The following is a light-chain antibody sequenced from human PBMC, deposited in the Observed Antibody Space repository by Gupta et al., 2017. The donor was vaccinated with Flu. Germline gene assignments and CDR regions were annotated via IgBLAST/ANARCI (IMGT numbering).Light chain of an antibody. Sequence: QSVLTQPPSASGTPGQRVTISCSGSSSNIGSNTITWYQQLPGTAPKLVIHSNNQRPSGVPDRFSGSKSGTSASLAISGLQSEDEAGYFCAAWDDSLNARVFGGGTHLTVL. CDR3: AAWDDSLNARV. CDR1: SSNIGSNT. J-gene: IGLJ3*02. CDR2: SNN. V-gene: IGLV1-44*01.